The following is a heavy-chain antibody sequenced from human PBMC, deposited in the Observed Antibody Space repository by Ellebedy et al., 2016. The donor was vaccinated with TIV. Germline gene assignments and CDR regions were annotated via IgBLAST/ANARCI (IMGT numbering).Heavy chain of an antibody. V-gene: IGHV4-34*01. Sequence: GSLRLSCRVHGGSFIGYYWNWIRQSPEKGLEWIGEVSHSGNTNYNPSLKSRVTISLDTSENQFPLKLSSVTAADTAVYYCARSDTMTTRVPFDYWGQGTLVTVSS. CDR1: GGSFIGYY. CDR3: ARSDTMTTRVPFDY. CDR2: VSHSGNT. J-gene: IGHJ4*02. D-gene: IGHD4-17*01.